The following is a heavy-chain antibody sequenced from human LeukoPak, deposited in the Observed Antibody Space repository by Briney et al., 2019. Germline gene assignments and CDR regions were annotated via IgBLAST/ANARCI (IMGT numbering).Heavy chain of an antibody. Sequence: PGGALRLSCAASGFTFSSYSMNWVRQAPAKGLEWASSISRSSSYIYYADSVKGRFTISRDNAKNSLYLQMNSLRAEDTAVYYCARALDIVVVPAAIEFDYWGQGTLVTVSS. V-gene: IGHV3-21*01. CDR3: ARALDIVVVPAAIEFDY. D-gene: IGHD2-2*01. J-gene: IGHJ4*02. CDR2: ISRSSSYI. CDR1: GFTFSSYS.